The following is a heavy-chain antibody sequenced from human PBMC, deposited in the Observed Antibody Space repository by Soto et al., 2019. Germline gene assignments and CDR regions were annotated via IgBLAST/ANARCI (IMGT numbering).Heavy chain of an antibody. CDR1: GFTFSSYG. CDR3: AREAPGSPPDY. Sequence: QVQLVESGGGVVQPGRSLRLSCAASGFTFSSYGMHWVRQAPGKGLEWVAVIWYDGSNKYYADSVKGRFTISRDNSKNTLYLQMNSLRAEDTAGYYCAREAPGSPPDYWGQGTLVTVSS. J-gene: IGHJ4*02. D-gene: IGHD3-10*01. V-gene: IGHV3-33*01. CDR2: IWYDGSNK.